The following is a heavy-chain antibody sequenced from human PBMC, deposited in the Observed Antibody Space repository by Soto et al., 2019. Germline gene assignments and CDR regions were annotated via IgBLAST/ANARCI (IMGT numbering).Heavy chain of an antibody. D-gene: IGHD2-15*01. Sequence: PGGSLRLSCAASGFTFSSYGMRWVRQAPGKGLEWVAVISYDGSNKYYADSVKGRFTISRDNSKNTLYLQMNSLRAEDTAVYYCAKVYCSGGSCPDTYYYYYYMDVWGKGTTVTVS. V-gene: IGHV3-30*18. J-gene: IGHJ6*03. CDR1: GFTFSSYG. CDR3: AKVYCSGGSCPDTYYYYYYMDV. CDR2: ISYDGSNK.